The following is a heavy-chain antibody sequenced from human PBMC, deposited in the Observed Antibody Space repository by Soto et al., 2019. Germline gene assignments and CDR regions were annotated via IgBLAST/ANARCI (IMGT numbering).Heavy chain of an antibody. Sequence: QVQLVESGGGVVQPGRSLRLSCAASGFTFSSYAMHWVRQAPGKGLEWVAVISYDGSNKYYADSVKGRFTISRDNSKNTLYLQMNSLRAEDTAVYYCARVGAAAAPGSHFDYWGQGTLVTVSS. V-gene: IGHV3-30-3*01. CDR1: GFTFSSYA. CDR2: ISYDGSNK. CDR3: ARVGAAAAPGSHFDY. J-gene: IGHJ4*02. D-gene: IGHD6-25*01.